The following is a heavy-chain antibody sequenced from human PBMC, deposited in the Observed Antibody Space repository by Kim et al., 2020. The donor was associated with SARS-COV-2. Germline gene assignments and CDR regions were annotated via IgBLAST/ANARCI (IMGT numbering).Heavy chain of an antibody. V-gene: IGHV3-53*04. Sequence: GGSLRLSCAASGFTVSSNYMSWVRQAPGKGLEWVSVIYSGGSTYYADSVKGRFTISRHNSKNTLYLQMNSLRAEDTAVYYCARESPKRWLQLNARNYGMDVWGQGTTVTVSS. J-gene: IGHJ6*02. CDR2: IYSGGST. CDR1: GFTVSSNY. CDR3: ARESPKRWLQLNARNYGMDV. D-gene: IGHD5-12*01.